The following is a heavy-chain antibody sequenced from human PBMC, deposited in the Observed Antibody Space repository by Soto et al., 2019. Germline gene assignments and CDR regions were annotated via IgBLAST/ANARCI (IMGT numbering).Heavy chain of an antibody. CDR3: ARGYIPAYYQGSGSYETNWFDL. Sequence: GGSLRLGRAAFVFSVSSYGMKWVRHAPGKVLEWVSYISSGSSTISYADYVNGRFTISRDHAKNSLYRQMNSLRDEDTALYYCARGYIPAYYQGSGSYETNWFDLWGPGTLVTAPQ. CDR2: ISSGSSTI. D-gene: IGHD3-10*01. V-gene: IGHV3-48*02. CDR1: VFSVSSYG. J-gene: IGHJ5*02.